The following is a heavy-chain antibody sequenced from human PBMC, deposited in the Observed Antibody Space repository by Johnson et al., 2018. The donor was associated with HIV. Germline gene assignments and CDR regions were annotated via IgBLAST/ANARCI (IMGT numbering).Heavy chain of an antibody. CDR1: GFTFSSYA. CDR2: IPYDGSNT. V-gene: IGHV3-30*04. J-gene: IGHJ3*02. D-gene: IGHD3-10*01. CDR3: AKDLPLVQGIIMGGGAFDI. Sequence: QVQLVESGGGVVQPGRSLRLSCAASGFTFSSYAMHWFRQAPGKGLEWVAVIPYDGSNTYYADSVKGRFTISRDNSKNTVYLQMNSLRAEDTAVYYCAKDLPLVQGIIMGGGAFDIWGQGTMVTVSS.